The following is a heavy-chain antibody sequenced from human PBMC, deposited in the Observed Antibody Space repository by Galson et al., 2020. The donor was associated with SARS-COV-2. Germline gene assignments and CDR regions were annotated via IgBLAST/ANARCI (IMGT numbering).Heavy chain of an antibody. V-gene: IGHV3-11*01. CDR2: ISSSGSTI. CDR3: ARDTLAVAHPYGVEFFASLAYYYYYGMDV. CDR1: GFTFSDYY. Sequence: GESLKISCAASGFTFSDYYMSWIRQAPGKGLEWVSYISSSGSTIYYADSVKGRFTISRDNAKNSLYLQMNSLRAEDTAVYYCARDTLAVAHPYGVEFFASLAYYYYYGMDVWGQGTTVTVSS. D-gene: IGHD6-19*01. J-gene: IGHJ6*02.